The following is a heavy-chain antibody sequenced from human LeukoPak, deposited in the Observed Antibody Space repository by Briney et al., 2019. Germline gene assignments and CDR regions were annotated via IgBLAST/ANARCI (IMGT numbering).Heavy chain of an antibody. J-gene: IGHJ3*02. D-gene: IGHD3-16*01. CDR3: ARLYWGLGAFDI. CDR2: IYHNEST. Sequence: SETLSLTCAVSGYSISTGYYWAWIRQPPGKGLEWIGSIYHNESTYYNPSLKSRVTISVDTSKNQFSLKLSSATAADTAVYYCARLYWGLGAFDIWGQGTMVTVSS. CDR1: GYSISTGYY. V-gene: IGHV4-38-2*01.